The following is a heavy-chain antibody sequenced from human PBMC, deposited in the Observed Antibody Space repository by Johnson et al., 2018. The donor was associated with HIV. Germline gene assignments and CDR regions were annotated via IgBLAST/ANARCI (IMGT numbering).Heavy chain of an antibody. CDR3: GGGGAWEVRPGAFDI. CDR2: IYSGGSI. V-gene: IGHV3-66*01. CDR1: GFTVSSNY. J-gene: IGHJ3*02. D-gene: IGHD1-26*01. Sequence: VQLVESGGGLVQPGGSLRLSCAASGFTVSSNYMSWVRQAPGKGLEWVSVIYSGGSIYYADSVKGRFSISRDNSKNTLYLQMNSLRVEDTAVYYCGGGGAWEVRPGAFDIWGQGTMVTVSS.